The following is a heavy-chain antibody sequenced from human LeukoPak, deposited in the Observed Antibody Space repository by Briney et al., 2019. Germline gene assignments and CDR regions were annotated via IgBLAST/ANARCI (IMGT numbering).Heavy chain of an antibody. CDR1: GFTVSDYY. D-gene: IGHD5-12*01. Sequence: TTGGSLRLSCAASGFTVSDYYMNWVRQAPGKGLECVSSISSSSSYIYYADSVKGPFTTSRDNAKNTLYLQMNSLRAEDTAVYYCARGASGYDGAYYFDYWGQGTLVTVSS. J-gene: IGHJ4*02. CDR3: ARGASGYDGAYYFDY. V-gene: IGHV3-21*01. CDR2: ISSSSSYI.